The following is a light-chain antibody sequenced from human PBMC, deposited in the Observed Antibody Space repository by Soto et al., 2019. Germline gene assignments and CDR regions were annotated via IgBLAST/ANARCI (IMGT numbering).Light chain of an antibody. Sequence: DIQMTQSPSSLSASVGDRVTITCRASESISRHLNRYQQKPGKAPNLLIYAASTLQNGVPSRFSGSVSGTDFTLTISSLQPEDFATYYCQQSYSTLSISFGQGTRLEIK. J-gene: IGKJ5*01. CDR3: QQSYSTLSIS. CDR2: AAS. CDR1: ESISRH. V-gene: IGKV1-39*01.